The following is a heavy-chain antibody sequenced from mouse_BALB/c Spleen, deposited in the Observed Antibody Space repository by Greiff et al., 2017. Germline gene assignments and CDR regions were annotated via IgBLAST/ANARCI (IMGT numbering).Heavy chain of an antibody. V-gene: IGHV1-9*01. D-gene: IGHD1-1*01. CDR2: ILPGSGST. CDR1: GYTFSSYW. J-gene: IGHJ2*01. Sequence: LMKPGASVKISCKATGYTFSSYWIEWVKQRPGHGLEWIGEILPGSGSTNYNEKFKGKATFTADTSSNTAYMQLSSLTSEDSAVYYCARRPYYYGSSYYFDYWGQGTTLTVSS. CDR3: ARRPYYYGSSYYFDY.